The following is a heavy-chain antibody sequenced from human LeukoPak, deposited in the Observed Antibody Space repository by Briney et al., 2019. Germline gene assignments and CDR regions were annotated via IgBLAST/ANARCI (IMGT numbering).Heavy chain of an antibody. D-gene: IGHD3-22*01. J-gene: IGHJ3*02. CDR2: INHSGST. CDR3: ARGPYSYDSSGALDI. V-gene: IGHV4-34*01. Sequence: SETLSLTCAVYGGSFSGYYWSWIRQPPGKGLEWIGEINHSGSTNYNPSLKSRVTISVDTSKNQFSLKLSSVPAADTAVYYCARGPYSYDSSGALDIWGQGTMVTVSS. CDR1: GGSFSGYY.